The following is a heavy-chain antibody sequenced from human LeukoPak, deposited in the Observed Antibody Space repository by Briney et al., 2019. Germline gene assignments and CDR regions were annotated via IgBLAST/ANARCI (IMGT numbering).Heavy chain of an antibody. Sequence: PGGSLRLSCAASGFTLSNYAMSWVRQAPGKGLEWVSVISGLGGSTYYADSVKGRFAISRDNSKSTLWLQMNSLRADDTAIYYCARDVEARISAAGTFDYWGQGSLVTVSS. CDR1: GFTLSNYA. D-gene: IGHD6-13*01. J-gene: IGHJ4*02. V-gene: IGHV3-23*01. CDR3: ARDVEARISAAGTFDY. CDR2: ISGLGGST.